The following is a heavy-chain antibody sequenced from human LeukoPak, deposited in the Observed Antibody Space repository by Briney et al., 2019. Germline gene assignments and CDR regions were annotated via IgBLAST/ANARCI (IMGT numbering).Heavy chain of an antibody. J-gene: IGHJ4*02. CDR1: GFTFSSSW. CDR2: ISSSSSYI. CDR3: ARDLLTMVRGIDY. Sequence: PGGSLRLSCAASGFTFSSSWMHWVRQAPGKGLEWVSSISSSSSYIYYADSVKGRFTISRDNAKNSLYLQMNSLRAEDTAVYYCARDLLTMVRGIDYWGQGTLVTVSS. D-gene: IGHD3-10*01. V-gene: IGHV3-21*01.